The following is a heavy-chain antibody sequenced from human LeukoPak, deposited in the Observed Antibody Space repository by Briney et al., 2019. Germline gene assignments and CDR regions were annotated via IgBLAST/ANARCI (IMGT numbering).Heavy chain of an antibody. J-gene: IGHJ6*02. D-gene: IGHD2-2*01. Sequence: GGSLRLSRAASGFTFSNYCMHWVRQAPAKGLVWVSLLNSDGSSTNYADYVQRRFTISRDNTKKTMYLQMNSLRAEDTAVYYCARTYHGYGMDVWGQGTTVTVSS. V-gene: IGHV3-74*01. CDR2: LNSDGSST. CDR1: GFTFSNYC. CDR3: ARTYHGYGMDV.